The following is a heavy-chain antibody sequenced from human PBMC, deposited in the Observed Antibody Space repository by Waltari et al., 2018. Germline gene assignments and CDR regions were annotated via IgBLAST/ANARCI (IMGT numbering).Heavy chain of an antibody. D-gene: IGHD5-18*01. V-gene: IGHV1-69-2*01. CDR2: VDPEDGET. J-gene: IGHJ6*02. CDR1: GYTFTDYY. Sequence: EVQLVQSGAEVKKPGATVKISCKVSGYTFTDYYMHWVQQAPGKGLEWMGLVDPEDGETKYAEKFQGRVTITADTSTDTAYMELSSLRSEDTAVYYCATGDSYGYKKPYYYYGMDVWGQGTTVTVSS. CDR3: ATGDSYGYKKPYYYYGMDV.